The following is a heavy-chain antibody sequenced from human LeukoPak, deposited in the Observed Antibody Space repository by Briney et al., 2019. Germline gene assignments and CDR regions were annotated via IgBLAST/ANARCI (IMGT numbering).Heavy chain of an antibody. CDR3: ASSKGTTEFDY. D-gene: IGHD1-1*01. Sequence: ASVKVSCKASGYTFTSYYMHWVRQAPGQGLEWMGIINPSGGSTSYAQKFQGRVTMTRDTSTGTVYMELSSLRSEDTAVYYCASSKGTTEFDYWGQGTLVTVSS. CDR1: GYTFTSYY. CDR2: INPSGGST. J-gene: IGHJ4*02. V-gene: IGHV1-46*01.